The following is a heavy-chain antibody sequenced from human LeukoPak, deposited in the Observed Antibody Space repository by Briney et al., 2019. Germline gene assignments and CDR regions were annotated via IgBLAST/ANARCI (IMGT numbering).Heavy chain of an antibody. Sequence: PGGSLRLSCAASGFTFSSYAMSWVRQAPGKGLEWVSAISGSGGSTYYADSVKGRFTISRDNSKNTLYLQMNSLRAEDTAVYYCAKDPDDWNPFGYSDYYDSSGQSDYWGQGTLVTVSS. D-gene: IGHD3-22*01. CDR3: AKDPDDWNPFGYSDYYDSSGQSDY. V-gene: IGHV3-23*01. J-gene: IGHJ4*02. CDR2: ISGSGGST. CDR1: GFTFSSYA.